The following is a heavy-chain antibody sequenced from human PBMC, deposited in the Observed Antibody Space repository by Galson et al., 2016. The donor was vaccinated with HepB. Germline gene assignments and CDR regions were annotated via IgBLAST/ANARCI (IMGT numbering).Heavy chain of an antibody. D-gene: IGHD7-27*01. V-gene: IGHV3-23*01. J-gene: IGHJ6*04. CDR2: ISAAATNT. CDR1: GFSFKTFA. CDR3: AKDLAGSSPYYAGMDV. Sequence: SLRLSCAASGFSFKTFAMNWVRQAPGKGLEWVSSISAAATNTFYADSVRGRFTISRDNSKNALYLQMDGLRDDDTAVYYCAKDLAGSSPYYAGMDVWGNGTTVSVAS.